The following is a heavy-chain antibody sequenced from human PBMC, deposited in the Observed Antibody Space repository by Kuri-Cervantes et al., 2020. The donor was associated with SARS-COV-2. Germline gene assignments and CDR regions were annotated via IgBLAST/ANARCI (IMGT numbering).Heavy chain of an antibody. J-gene: IGHJ3*01. CDR2: IWYGGSTK. D-gene: IGHD3-3*01. CDR1: GFTFSSYG. V-gene: IGHV3-33*08. Sequence: GESLKISCAASGFTFSSYGMHWVRQAPGKGLEWVAVIWYGGSTKFYSDSVRGRFIISRDDSKNTLYLQMNSLRAEDTAVYYCARDVAATTTFGVPEMWGQGTMVTVSS. CDR3: ARDVAATTTFGVPEM.